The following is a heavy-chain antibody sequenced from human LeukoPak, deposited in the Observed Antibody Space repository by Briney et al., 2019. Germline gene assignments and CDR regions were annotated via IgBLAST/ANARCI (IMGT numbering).Heavy chain of an antibody. CDR2: TRNRAKTYPP. V-gene: IGHV3-72*01. J-gene: IGHJ4*02. CDR3: TSYSYAF. CDR1: GFIFSDHV. Sequence: PGGSLRLSCEPSGFIFSDHVTDWVRQAPGTGVEWVGRTRNRAKTYPPQYAAPVKGRFTISRDDSPNSLYLHIDRLQTDDTAVYSCTSYSYAFWGQGALVTVSP. D-gene: IGHD2-21*01.